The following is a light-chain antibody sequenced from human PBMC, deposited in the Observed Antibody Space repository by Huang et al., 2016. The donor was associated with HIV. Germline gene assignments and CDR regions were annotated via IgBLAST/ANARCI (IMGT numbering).Light chain of an antibody. J-gene: IGKJ2*01. Sequence: VMTQSPATLSVSPGERATLSCRASQRVGSDLAWYQHKPGQAPRLLISGASARATGVPARFSGSGSGTEFTLTISRLQSEDFAVYYCQQYNTWPPMYTFGQGTKLEIK. CDR1: QRVGSD. CDR3: QQYNTWPPMYT. V-gene: IGKV3-15*01. CDR2: GAS.